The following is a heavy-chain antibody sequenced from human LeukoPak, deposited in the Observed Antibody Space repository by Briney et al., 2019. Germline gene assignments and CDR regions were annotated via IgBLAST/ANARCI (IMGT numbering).Heavy chain of an antibody. CDR2: ISGSGGST. CDR1: GFTFSSYA. J-gene: IGHJ4*02. Sequence: GGSLRLSCAASGFTFSSYAMSWVRQAPGKGREWVSAISGSGGSTYYADSVKGRFTISRDNSKNTLYLQMNSLRAEDTAVYYCAKVLGIAVAGAFDYWGQGTLVTVSS. D-gene: IGHD6-19*01. V-gene: IGHV3-23*01. CDR3: AKVLGIAVAGAFDY.